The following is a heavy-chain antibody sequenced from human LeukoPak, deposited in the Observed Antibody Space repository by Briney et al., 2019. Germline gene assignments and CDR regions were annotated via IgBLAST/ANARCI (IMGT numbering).Heavy chain of an antibody. Sequence: GGSLRLSCTASGLTFSTSGFNWVRQAPGKGLEWVASICPSGSHSYHADSIKGRFTNSRDNAHNFLFLQMDSLRAEDTAVYYCATKTNGRHYDYWGQGTLLTVSS. CDR3: ATKTNGRHYDY. J-gene: IGHJ4*02. D-gene: IGHD1-14*01. CDR2: ICPSGSHS. V-gene: IGHV3-21*06. CDR1: GLTFSTSG.